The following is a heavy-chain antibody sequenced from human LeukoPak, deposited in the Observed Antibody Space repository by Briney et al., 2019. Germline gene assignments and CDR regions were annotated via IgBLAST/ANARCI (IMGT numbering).Heavy chain of an antibody. CDR3: ARLWSAATRRYYFDY. CDR1: GGSISSYY. Sequence: SETLSLTCSVSGGSISSYYWSWIRQPPGKGLEWIGYIYYSGSINYNPSLKSRVTISVDTSKNQFSLKLSSVTAADTAVYYCARLWSAATRRYYFDYWGQGTLVTVSS. CDR2: IYYSGSI. V-gene: IGHV4-59*08. J-gene: IGHJ4*02. D-gene: IGHD2-15*01.